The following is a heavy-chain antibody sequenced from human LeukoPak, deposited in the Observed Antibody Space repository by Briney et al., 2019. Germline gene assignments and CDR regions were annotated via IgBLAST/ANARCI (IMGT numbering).Heavy chain of an antibody. CDR1: EFSFGNYA. D-gene: IGHD3-10*01. CDR2: ITSSGSGT. J-gene: IGHJ4*02. V-gene: IGHV3-23*01. Sequence: GGSLRLSCAASEFSFGNYAMSWVRQAPGKGLQWVSAITSSGSGTYYADSVKGRFTISRDNSKNTLYLQMNSLRAEDTAVYYCAKKMGTGNFYFDYWGQGTPVTVSS. CDR3: AKKMGTGNFYFDY.